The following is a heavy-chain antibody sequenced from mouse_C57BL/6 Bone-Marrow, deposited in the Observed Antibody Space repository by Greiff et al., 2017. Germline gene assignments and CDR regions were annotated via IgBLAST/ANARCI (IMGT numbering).Heavy chain of an antibody. CDR1: GYSFTDYN. V-gene: IGHV1-39*01. D-gene: IGHD1-1*01. CDR2: INPNYGTT. CDR3: AREGGSSAGRYFDY. J-gene: IGHJ2*01. Sequence: VQLQQSGPELVQPGASVKISCKASGYSFTDYNMNWVKQSNGKSLEWIGVINPNYGTTSYKQKFKGKATLTVDQSSSTAYMQLNSLTSEDSAVYYCAREGGSSAGRYFDYWGQGTTLTVSS.